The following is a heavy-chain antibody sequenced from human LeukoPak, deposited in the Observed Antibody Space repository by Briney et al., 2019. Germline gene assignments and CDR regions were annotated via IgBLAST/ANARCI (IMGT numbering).Heavy chain of an antibody. D-gene: IGHD2-15*01. CDR1: GFIFSEYR. Sequence: GGSLRLSCAASGFIFSEYRINWVGQGPGKGLEWFSYKCGRPTRIYYADSVKRRFTISRDNDKNSVYLQIHRLKAEETAVYCCARDFCSPSSCRLDYWRQGTLVTVSS. J-gene: IGHJ4*02. V-gene: IGHV3-48*01. CDR2: KCGRPTRI. CDR3: ARDFCSPSSCRLDY.